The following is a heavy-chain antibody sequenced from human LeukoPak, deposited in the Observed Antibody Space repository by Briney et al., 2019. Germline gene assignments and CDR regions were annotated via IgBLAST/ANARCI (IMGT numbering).Heavy chain of an antibody. D-gene: IGHD1-26*01. Sequence: SETLSLTCAVYGGSFSGYCWSWIRQPPGKGLEWIGEINHSGSTNYNPSLKSRVTISVDTSKNQFSLKLSSVTAADTAVYYCARGAQWELDMVYMDVWGKGTTVTVSS. CDR1: GGSFSGYC. CDR3: ARGAQWELDMVYMDV. CDR2: INHSGST. V-gene: IGHV4-34*01. J-gene: IGHJ6*03.